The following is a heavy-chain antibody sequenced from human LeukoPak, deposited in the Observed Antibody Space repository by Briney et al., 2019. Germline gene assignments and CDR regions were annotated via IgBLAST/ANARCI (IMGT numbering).Heavy chain of an antibody. J-gene: IGHJ4*02. Sequence: PGGSLRLSCAASGFRFSSYGMLWVRQAPGKGLEWVAFIRYDGSDTYYADSVKGRFTISRDNSKNTLYLQTNSLRDEDTAVYYCAKDRGSSWPAYYFDYWGQGTLVTVSS. CDR1: GFRFSSYG. CDR3: AKDRGSSWPAYYFDY. CDR2: IRYDGSDT. D-gene: IGHD6-13*01. V-gene: IGHV3-30*02.